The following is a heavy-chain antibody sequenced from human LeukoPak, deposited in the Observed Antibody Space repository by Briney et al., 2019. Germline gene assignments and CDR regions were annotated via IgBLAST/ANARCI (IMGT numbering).Heavy chain of an antibody. J-gene: IGHJ4*02. CDR2: IYYSGST. Sequence: AEPLSLICTVCGGLMCRYYGRCLRRPPGKGVECLGYIYYSGSTNYNTSLKSRVTISVDTSKNQFSLKLSSVTAADTAVYYCARELRFLEWTFIDYWGQGTLVTVSS. CDR3: ARELRFLEWTFIDY. CDR1: GGLMCRYY. D-gene: IGHD3-3*01. V-gene: IGHV4-59*13.